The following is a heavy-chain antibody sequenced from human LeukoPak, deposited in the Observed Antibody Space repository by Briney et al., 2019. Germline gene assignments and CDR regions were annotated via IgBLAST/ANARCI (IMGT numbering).Heavy chain of an antibody. V-gene: IGHV5-51*01. CDR2: IYPGDSDT. J-gene: IGHJ6*02. CDR3: ARLGGDGGIYLYGLDV. CDR1: GFKFSSYW. D-gene: IGHD2-15*01. Sequence: GESLKISCKGSGFKFSSYWIGWVRQMPGKGLEWMGIIYPGDSDTKYSPSFQGRVSISADKSSSTAYLQWNSLAASDTAMYYCARLGGDGGIYLYGLDVWGQGTTVTVSS.